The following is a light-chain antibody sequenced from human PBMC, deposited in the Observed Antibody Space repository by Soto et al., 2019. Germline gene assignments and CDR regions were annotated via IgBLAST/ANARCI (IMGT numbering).Light chain of an antibody. CDR2: GAS. J-gene: IGKJ5*01. CDR3: QQYNNWPPIT. CDR1: QSVRSN. V-gene: IGKV3-15*01. Sequence: EMVMTQSPATMSVSPGERATLSCRATQSVRSNLAWYQQKPGQAPRLLIYGASTRATGIPDRFSGSGSGTEFTLTVSSLQSEDFAVYYCQQYNNWPPITFGQGTRLEIK.